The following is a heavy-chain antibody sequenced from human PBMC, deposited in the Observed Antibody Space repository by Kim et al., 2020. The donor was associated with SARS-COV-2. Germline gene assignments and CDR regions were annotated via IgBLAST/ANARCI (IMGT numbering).Heavy chain of an antibody. J-gene: IGHJ3*02. V-gene: IGHV1-18*01. Sequence: ASVKVSCKASGYTFTSYGISWVRQAPGQGLEWMGWISAYNGNTNYAQKLQGRVTMTTDTSTSTAYMELRSLRSDDTAVYYCARGGVLLWFGEIIEGAFDIWGQGTMVTVSS. CDR2: ISAYNGNT. CDR1: GYTFTSYG. CDR3: ARGGVLLWFGEIIEGAFDI. D-gene: IGHD3-10*01.